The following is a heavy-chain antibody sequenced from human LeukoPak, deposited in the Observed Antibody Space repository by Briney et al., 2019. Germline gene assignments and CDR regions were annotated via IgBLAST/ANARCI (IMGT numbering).Heavy chain of an antibody. V-gene: IGHV3-48*01. CDR1: GFTFSTYS. J-gene: IGHJ6*03. CDR2: ISTSSSTM. CDR3: ATSEGYYYYYYMDV. Sequence: GGSLRLPCAASGFTFSTYSMNWVRQAPGKGLEWVSYISTSSSTMYYADSVKGRFTISRDNARNSLYLQMNSLRAEDTAVYYCATSEGYYYYYYMDVWGKGTTVTVSS.